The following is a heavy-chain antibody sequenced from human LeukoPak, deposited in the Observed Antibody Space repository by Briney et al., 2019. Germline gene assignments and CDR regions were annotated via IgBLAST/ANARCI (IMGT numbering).Heavy chain of an antibody. CDR1: GYTFTGYY. V-gene: IGHV1-8*03. Sequence: ASVKVSCKASGYTFTGYYMHWVRQAPGQGLEWMGWINPNSDNTDYAQKFQGRVTITRNTSIRTAYMELSSLRSEDTAVYYCAIGAVGFGYWGQGTLVTVSS. D-gene: IGHD6-19*01. CDR3: AIGAVGFGY. CDR2: INPNSDNT. J-gene: IGHJ4*02.